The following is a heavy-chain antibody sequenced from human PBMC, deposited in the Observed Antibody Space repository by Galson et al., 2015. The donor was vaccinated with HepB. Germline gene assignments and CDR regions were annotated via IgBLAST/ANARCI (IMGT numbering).Heavy chain of an antibody. V-gene: IGHV3-23*01. Sequence: SLRLSCAASGFTFNNYAMNWVRQAPGKGLEWVSGITGSGATTYYADSVKGRFTVSRDNSQNTLNLQMNSLGAEDTAIYYCARDRSSVTLDAFDIWGQGTKVTVSS. CDR2: ITGSGATT. CDR3: ARDRSSVTLDAFDI. J-gene: IGHJ3*02. CDR1: GFTFNNYA. D-gene: IGHD2/OR15-2a*01.